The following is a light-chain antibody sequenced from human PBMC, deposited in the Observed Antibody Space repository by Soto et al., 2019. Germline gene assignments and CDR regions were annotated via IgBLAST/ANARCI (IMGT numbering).Light chain of an antibody. V-gene: IGLV1-44*01. J-gene: IGLJ1*01. CDR1: SSNIGSNT. CDR2: SNN. Sequence: QSVLTQPPSASGTPEQRVTISCSGSSSNIGSNTVNWYQQLPGTAPKLLIYSNNQRPSGVPDRFSGSKSGTSASLAISGLQSEDEADYYCAAWDDSLNRPNFVCGTGTKVTVL. CDR3: AAWDDSLNRPNFV.